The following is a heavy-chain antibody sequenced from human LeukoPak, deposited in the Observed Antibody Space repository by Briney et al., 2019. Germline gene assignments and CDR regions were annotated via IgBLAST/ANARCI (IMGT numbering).Heavy chain of an antibody. V-gene: IGHV4-39*01. Sequence: SETLSLTCTVSSGSISSSNYYWAWIRQPPGKGLDWIGSIYCSGSTYYNPSLKSRVTISVDTSKNQFSLNLTSVTAADTAVYFCARRYCISTSCYAWWFDPWGQGTLVTVSS. CDR1: SGSISSSNYY. D-gene: IGHD2-2*01. J-gene: IGHJ5*02. CDR3: ARRYCISTSCYAWWFDP. CDR2: IYCSGST.